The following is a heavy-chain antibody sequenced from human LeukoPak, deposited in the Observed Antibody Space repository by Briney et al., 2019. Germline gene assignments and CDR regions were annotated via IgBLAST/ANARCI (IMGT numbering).Heavy chain of an antibody. Sequence: PGRSLRLSCAASGFTFSSYAMHWVRQAPGKGLEWVAVISYDGSNKYYADSVKGRFTISRDNSKNTQYLQMNSLRAEDTAVYYCASFLAYCGGDCYSDFDYWGQGTLVTVSS. D-gene: IGHD2-21*02. CDR3: ASFLAYCGGDCYSDFDY. CDR1: GFTFSSYA. J-gene: IGHJ4*02. V-gene: IGHV3-30-3*01. CDR2: ISYDGSNK.